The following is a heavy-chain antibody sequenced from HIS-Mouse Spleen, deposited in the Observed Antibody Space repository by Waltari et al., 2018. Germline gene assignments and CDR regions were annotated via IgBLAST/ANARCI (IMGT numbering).Heavy chain of an antibody. V-gene: IGHV1-69*04. CDR3: ARHPEIAAAVGAFDI. CDR1: GGTFSSYA. CDR2: LIPIRGIA. Sequence: QVQLVQSGAEVKKPGSSVKVSCKASGGTFSSYAISWVRQAPGQGLEWMGRLIPIRGIANYAQKFQGRVTITADKSTSTAYMELSSLRSEDTAVYYCARHPEIAAAVGAFDIWGQGTMVTVSS. D-gene: IGHD6-13*01. J-gene: IGHJ3*02.